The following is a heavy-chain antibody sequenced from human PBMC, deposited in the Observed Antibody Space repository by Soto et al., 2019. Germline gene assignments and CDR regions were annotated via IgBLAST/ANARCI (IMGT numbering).Heavy chain of an antibody. CDR3: AKGRYDFWSPYYFDS. CDR2: ITLNSRGL. V-gene: IGHV3-9*01. D-gene: IGHD3-3*01. CDR1: GLSCDDFA. J-gene: IGHJ4*02. Sequence: EVQLVDSGGRLVQPGRSLRLSCVGTGLSCDDFAMHWVRQAAGKGLELVSGITLNSRGLAYADSVKGRFTISRDNARNSLYLQMDSLRDEDTALYYCAKGRYDFWSPYYFDSWGQGTLVTVSS.